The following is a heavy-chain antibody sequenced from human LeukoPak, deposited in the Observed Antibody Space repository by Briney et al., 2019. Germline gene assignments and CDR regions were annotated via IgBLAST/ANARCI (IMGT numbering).Heavy chain of an antibody. V-gene: IGHV3-7*01. J-gene: IGHJ4*02. CDR3: ASSFPYCSGDNCAL. CDR2: IQHDGGRK. Sequence: PGGSLRLSCAASGLTFRSYWMTWVRQAPGKGLEWVANIQHDGGRKNYVDSVKSRFTISRDNAANSLYLQMNSLRAEDTAVYYCASSFPYCSGDNCALGGQGTLVTVSS. D-gene: IGHD2-15*01. CDR1: GLTFRSYW.